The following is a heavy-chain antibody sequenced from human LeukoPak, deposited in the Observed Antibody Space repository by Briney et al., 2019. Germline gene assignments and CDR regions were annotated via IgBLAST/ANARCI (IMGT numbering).Heavy chain of an antibody. CDR1: GGSISSYY. Sequence: PSETLSLTCTVSGGSISSYYWSWIRQPPGKGLEWIGYIYYSGSTNYNPSLKSRVTISVDTSKNQFSLKLSSVTAADTAVYYCARHDDSSGLALYYFDYWGQGTLVTVSS. CDR3: ARHDDSSGLALYYFDY. D-gene: IGHD3-22*01. V-gene: IGHV4-59*08. CDR2: IYYSGST. J-gene: IGHJ4*02.